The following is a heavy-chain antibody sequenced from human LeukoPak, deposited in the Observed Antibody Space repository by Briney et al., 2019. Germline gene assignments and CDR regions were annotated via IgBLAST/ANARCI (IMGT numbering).Heavy chain of an antibody. V-gene: IGHV4-59*08. D-gene: IGHD3-3*02. CDR1: GGSISSYY. CDR3: ARGYPTIGFLEWLSPYYFDY. J-gene: IGHJ4*02. Sequence: PSETLSLTCTVSGGSISSYYWSWIRQPPGKGLEWIGYIYYSGSTNYNPSLKSRVTISVDTSKNQFSLKLSSVTAADTAVYYCARGYPTIGFLEWLSPYYFDYWGQGTLVTVSS. CDR2: IYYSGST.